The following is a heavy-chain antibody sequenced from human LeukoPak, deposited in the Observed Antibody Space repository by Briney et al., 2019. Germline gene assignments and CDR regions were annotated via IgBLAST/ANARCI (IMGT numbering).Heavy chain of an antibody. V-gene: IGHV3-48*01. CDR1: GFTFSSYS. CDR2: ISGSSSTI. Sequence: GGSLRLSCAASGFTFSSYSMNWVRQAPGKGLEWGSYISGSSSTIYYADSVKGRFTISRDNGKNTLYLQMDSLRAEDTAVYYCARGSTYYDSSGQVPFDYWGQGTLVTVSS. CDR3: ARGSTYYDSSGQVPFDY. D-gene: IGHD3-22*01. J-gene: IGHJ4*02.